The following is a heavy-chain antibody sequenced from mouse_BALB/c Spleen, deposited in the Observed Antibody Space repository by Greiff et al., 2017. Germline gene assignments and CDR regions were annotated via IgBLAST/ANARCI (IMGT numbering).Heavy chain of an antibody. CDR1: GFTFSSYG. D-gene: IGHD2-3*01. Sequence: DVQLQESGGDLVKPGGSLKLSCAASGFTFSSYGMSWVRQTPDKRLEWVATISSGGSYTYYPDSVKGRFTISRDNAKNTLYLQMSSLKSEDTAMYDCARHGDDGPFAYWGQGTLVTVSA. J-gene: IGHJ3*01. CDR3: ARHGDDGPFAY. V-gene: IGHV5-6*01. CDR2: ISSGGSYT.